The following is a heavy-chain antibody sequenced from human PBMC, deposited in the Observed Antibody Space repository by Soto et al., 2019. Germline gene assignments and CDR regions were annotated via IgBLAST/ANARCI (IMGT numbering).Heavy chain of an antibody. V-gene: IGHV4-39*01. J-gene: IGHJ5*02. Sequence: SETLSLTCTVSGGSISSSSYYWGWIRQPPGKGLEWIGSIYYSGSTYYNPSLKSRVTISVDTSKNQFSLKLSSVTAADTAVYYCARHSETYYYDSSGPNWFDPWGQGTLVTVS. CDR2: IYYSGST. CDR1: GGSISSSSYY. CDR3: ARHSETYYYDSSGPNWFDP. D-gene: IGHD3-22*01.